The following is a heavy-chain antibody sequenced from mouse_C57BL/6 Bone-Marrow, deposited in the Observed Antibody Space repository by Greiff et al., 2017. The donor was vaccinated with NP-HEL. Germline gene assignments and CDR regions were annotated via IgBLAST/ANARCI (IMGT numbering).Heavy chain of an antibody. D-gene: IGHD2-2*01. CDR2: ISYSGST. V-gene: IGHV3-8*01. CDR3: ARSPLWLRRNYYAMDY. CDR1: GYSITNDY. Sequence: EVQLQESGPGLAKPSQTLSLTCSVTGYSITNDYWNWIRKFPGNKLEYMGYISYSGSTYYNPSLKSRISITRDTSKNQYYLQLNSVTTEDTATYYCARSPLWLRRNYYAMDYWGQGTSVTVSS. J-gene: IGHJ4*01.